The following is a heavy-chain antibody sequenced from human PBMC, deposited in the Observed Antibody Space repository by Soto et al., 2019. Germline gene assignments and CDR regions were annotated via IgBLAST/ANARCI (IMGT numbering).Heavy chain of an antibody. CDR2: IYYRGRT. CDR3: ARDRTTHYYQDGMDV. V-gene: IGHV4-59*01. Sequence: QVQLQESGPGLAKPSETLSLTCTVSGGSISNYYWSWIRQPPGKGLECIGYIYYRGRTNYTPSLKSRATISVDTSKNQLSLKLSSVTAGDTAVYYCARDRTTHYYQDGMDVWCQGTTVIVSS. J-gene: IGHJ6*02. CDR1: GGSISNYY.